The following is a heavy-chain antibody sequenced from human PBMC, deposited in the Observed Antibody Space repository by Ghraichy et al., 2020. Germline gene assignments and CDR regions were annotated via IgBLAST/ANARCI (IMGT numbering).Heavy chain of an antibody. D-gene: IGHD1-26*01. V-gene: IGHV3-15*01. CDR2: IKTKGDGETI. CDR1: GFTFSNAW. Sequence: GGSLRLSCAASGFTFSNAWMTWIRQAPGKGLEWVGHIKTKGDGETIYYAAPVKGRFTISRDDSRNTVYLQMNSLKTEDTALYYCTTFGGRGGSSYYWGQGTLVTVSS. CDR3: TTFGGRGGSSYY. J-gene: IGHJ4*02.